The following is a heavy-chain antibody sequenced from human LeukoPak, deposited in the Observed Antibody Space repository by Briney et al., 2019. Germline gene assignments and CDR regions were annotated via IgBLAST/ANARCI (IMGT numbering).Heavy chain of an antibody. Sequence: PGGSLRLSCAASGVTFSSYSMNWVRQAPGKGLEWVSSISSSSSYIYYADSVKGRFTISRDNAKNSLYLQMNSLRAEDTAVYYCARSMSGPVARTRDTNWFEPWGLGTLVTVSS. V-gene: IGHV3-21*01. J-gene: IGHJ5*02. D-gene: IGHD6-19*01. CDR2: ISSSSSYI. CDR1: GVTFSSYS. CDR3: ARSMSGPVARTRDTNWFEP.